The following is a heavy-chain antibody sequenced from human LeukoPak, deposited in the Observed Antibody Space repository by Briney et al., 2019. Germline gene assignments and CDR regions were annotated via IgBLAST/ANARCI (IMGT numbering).Heavy chain of an antibody. J-gene: IGHJ6*02. Sequence: GESLKISCKGSGYSFQDYWIGWVRQMPGKGPELMGRIFAHDSDTKYSPSFEGQVTISVDKSISTAYVQWGSLRVSDTAIYYCAKFGIRGCSSSTRCYTSFFYYGMDVWGQGTTVTVSS. CDR2: IFAHDSDT. CDR1: GYSFQDYW. CDR3: AKFGIRGCSSSTRCYTSFFYYGMDV. V-gene: IGHV5-51*01. D-gene: IGHD2-2*02.